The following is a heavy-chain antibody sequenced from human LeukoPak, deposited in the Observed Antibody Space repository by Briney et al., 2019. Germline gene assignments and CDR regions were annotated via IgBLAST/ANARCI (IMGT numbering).Heavy chain of an antibody. CDR2: INPSGGST. J-gene: IGHJ4*02. D-gene: IGHD3-10*01. CDR1: GYTFTSYY. V-gene: IGHV1-46*01. CDR3: YSYGSGSYYNDDY. Sequence: ASVKVSCKASGYTFTSYYMHWVRQAPGQGLEWMGIINPSGGSTSYAQKFQGRVTMTRDTSISTAYMELSRLRSDDTAVYYCYSYGSGSYYNDDYWGQGTLVTVSS.